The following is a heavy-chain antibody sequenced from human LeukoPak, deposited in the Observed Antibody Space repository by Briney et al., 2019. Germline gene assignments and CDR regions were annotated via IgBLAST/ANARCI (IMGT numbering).Heavy chain of an antibody. D-gene: IGHD3-10*01. CDR1: GYIFTTYW. J-gene: IGHJ4*02. V-gene: IGHV5-51*01. Sequence: GESLKISCKGSGYIFTTYWIGWVRQMPGKGLEWMGIIYPGDSDTRYSPSFQGQVTISADKSISTAYLQWSSLKASDTAMYYCARRVYGSGSYIDYWGQGTLVTVSS. CDR2: IYPGDSDT. CDR3: ARRVYGSGSYIDY.